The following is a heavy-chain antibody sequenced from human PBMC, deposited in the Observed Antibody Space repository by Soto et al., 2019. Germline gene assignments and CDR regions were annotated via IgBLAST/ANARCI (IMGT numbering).Heavy chain of an antibody. Sequence: QITLKESGPTLVKPTETLTLTCSFSGLSLSTSGVGVAWIRQPPGKALEWLALVYWDDDKRYRPSLKSRLTITXXTXKXLVVLTMTNMDPVDTATYYCAHSSFYYHSSGYSYDYWGQGTLVTVSS. V-gene: IGHV2-5*02. CDR3: AHSSFYYHSSGYSYDY. D-gene: IGHD3-22*01. CDR1: GLSLSTSGVG. J-gene: IGHJ4*02. CDR2: VYWDDDK.